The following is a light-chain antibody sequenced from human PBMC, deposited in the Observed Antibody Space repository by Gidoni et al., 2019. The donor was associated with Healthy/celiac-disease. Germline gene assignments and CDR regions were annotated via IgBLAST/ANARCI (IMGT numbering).Light chain of an antibody. CDR2: AAS. CDR3: QQSYSTPRT. CDR1: QSISSY. V-gene: IGKV1-39*01. Sequence: DIQMTQSPSSLSASVGDRVTITCRAIQSISSYLNWYQQKPGKAPKLLIYAASRLQSGVPSRFSGSGSGTDFTLTISSLQPEDFATYYCQQSYSTPRTFXXXTKLEIK. J-gene: IGKJ2*01.